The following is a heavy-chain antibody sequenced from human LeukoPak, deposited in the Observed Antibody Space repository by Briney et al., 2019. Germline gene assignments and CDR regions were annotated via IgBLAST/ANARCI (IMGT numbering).Heavy chain of an antibody. J-gene: IGHJ4*02. D-gene: IGHD3-10*01. CDR2: ISYDGSNK. CDR3: VGGSGSRRWVDY. CDR1: GFTFSIYT. V-gene: IGHV3-30*04. Sequence: GGSLRLSCAASGFTFSIYTIHWVRQAPGKGLEWVALISYDGSNKYYGDSVKGRFTISRDNSKNTLYLQMNSLRAEDTAVYYCVGGSGSRRWVDYWGQGTLVTVSS.